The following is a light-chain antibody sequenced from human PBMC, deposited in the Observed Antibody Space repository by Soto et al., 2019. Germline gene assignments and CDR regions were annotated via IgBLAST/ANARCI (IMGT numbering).Light chain of an antibody. CDR3: QQFGSSLPIT. CDR2: GAS. J-gene: IGKJ5*01. V-gene: IGKV3-20*01. CDR1: QAITSNF. Sequence: EIVLRQSPGTLSLSPGERATLSWRASQAITSNFLAWYQLKPAQAPRLLIYGASSRATGIPDRFTGSGSGTDFTLTITRLGPEDFAVYYCQQFGSSLPITFGQGTRL.